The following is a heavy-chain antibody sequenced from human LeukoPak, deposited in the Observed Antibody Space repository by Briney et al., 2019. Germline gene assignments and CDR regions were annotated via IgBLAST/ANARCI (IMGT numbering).Heavy chain of an antibody. J-gene: IGHJ6*02. CDR2: INPSGRT. Sequence: SETLSLTCAAYGGSFSGSYWSWIRQPPGKGLEWIGEINPSGRTNYNPSFKSRVTISVDPSKNQVSLKLRSVTAADTAVYYCARGPGGYSYGYRSTYYYYGMDVWGQGTTVTVSS. CDR1: GGSFSGSY. CDR3: ARGPGGYSYGYRSTYYYYGMDV. V-gene: IGHV4-34*01. D-gene: IGHD5-18*01.